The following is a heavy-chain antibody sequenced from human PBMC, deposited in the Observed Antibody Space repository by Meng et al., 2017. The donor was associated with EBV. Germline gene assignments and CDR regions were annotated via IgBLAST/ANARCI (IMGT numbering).Heavy chain of an antibody. CDR2: INPNSGGT. CDR1: GYTFTGYY. J-gene: IGHJ4*02. CDR3: ARVGIAVAGTGDY. V-gene: IGHV1-2*06. Sequence: QVQLVQSGAEVKKPGASVKGPCKASGYTFTGYYMHWVRQAPGQGLEWMGRINPNSGGTNYAQKFQGRVTMTRDTSISTAYMELSRLRSDDTAVYYCARVGIAVAGTGDYWGQGTLVTVSS. D-gene: IGHD6-19*01.